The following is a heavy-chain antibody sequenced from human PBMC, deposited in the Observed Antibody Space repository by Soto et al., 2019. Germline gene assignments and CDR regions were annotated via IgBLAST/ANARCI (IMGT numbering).Heavy chain of an antibody. J-gene: IGHJ4*02. CDR2: IYYSGST. Sequence: SETLSLTCTVSGGSISSYYWSWIRQPPGKGLEWIGYIYYSGSTNYNPSLKSRVTLSVDTSKNQFSLKLSSVTAADTAVYYCARVMPTSYYYDSSGLNFDYWGQGTLVTVSS. CDR3: ARVMPTSYYYDSSGLNFDY. D-gene: IGHD3-22*01. V-gene: IGHV4-59*01. CDR1: GGSISSYY.